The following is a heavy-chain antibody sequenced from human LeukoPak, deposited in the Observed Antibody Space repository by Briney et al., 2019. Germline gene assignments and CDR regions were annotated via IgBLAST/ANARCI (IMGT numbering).Heavy chain of an antibody. CDR2: IRNKANSYTT. V-gene: IGHV3-72*01. CDR3: ARSPESGGNVFDL. CDR1: GFTLYDHY. J-gene: IGHJ3*01. D-gene: IGHD3-16*01. Sequence: PGGSLRLSCAASGFTLYDHYIDWVRQAPGKGLEWVGRIRNKANSYTTEYAASVKGRFTFSRDDLKNSVYLQMNSLKTEDTAVYYCARSPESGGNVFDLWGQGTMDTVSS.